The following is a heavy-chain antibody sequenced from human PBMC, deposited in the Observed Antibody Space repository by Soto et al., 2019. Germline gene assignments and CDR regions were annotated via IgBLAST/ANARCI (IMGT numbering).Heavy chain of an antibody. CDR2: ISGSGGST. J-gene: IGHJ3*02. CDR3: ATRRSSDAFDI. V-gene: IGHV3-23*01. D-gene: IGHD6-6*01. Sequence: EVQLLESGGGLVQPGGSLRLSCAASGFTFSSYAMSWVRQAPGKGLGWVSAISGSGGSTYYADSVKGRFTISRDNAKNTLFLQMSSLRAEDTAVYYCATRRSSDAFDIWGQGTMVTVSS. CDR1: GFTFSSYA.